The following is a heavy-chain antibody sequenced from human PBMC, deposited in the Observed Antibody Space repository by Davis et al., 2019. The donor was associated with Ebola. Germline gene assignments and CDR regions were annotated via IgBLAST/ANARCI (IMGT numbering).Heavy chain of an antibody. CDR1: GGSISSYY. D-gene: IGHD2-21*01. CDR3: ARDTIALNF. Sequence: SETLSLTCTVSGGSISSYYWSWIRQPPGKGLEWIGYIYYSGSTNYNPSLSSRVTISIDTSNNQFSLKLSSVTAADTAVYYCARDTIALNFWGRGTLVTVSS. CDR2: IYYSGST. J-gene: IGHJ4*02. V-gene: IGHV4-59*12.